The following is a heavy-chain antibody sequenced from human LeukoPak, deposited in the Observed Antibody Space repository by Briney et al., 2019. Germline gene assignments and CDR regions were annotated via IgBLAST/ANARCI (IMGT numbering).Heavy chain of an antibody. J-gene: IGHJ4*02. Sequence: PEGSLRLSCAASGFTFSSYWMHWVRQAPGKGLVWVSRINSDGSSTTYADSVKGRFTISRDNAKNTLYLQMNSPRAEDTAVYYCARLYSSSLGLDYWGQGILVTVSS. CDR2: INSDGSST. CDR3: ARLYSSSLGLDY. D-gene: IGHD6-6*01. CDR1: GFTFSSYW. V-gene: IGHV3-74*01.